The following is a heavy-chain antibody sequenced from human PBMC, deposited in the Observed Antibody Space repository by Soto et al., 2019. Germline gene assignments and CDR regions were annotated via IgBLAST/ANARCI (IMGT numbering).Heavy chain of an antibody. CDR1: GFTFSTYA. J-gene: IGHJ4*01. CDR3: GTHCSPTPPVMRFNI. V-gene: IGHV3-23*01. D-gene: IGHD2-15*01. Sequence: GGSLRLSCAASGFTFSTYAMSWVRQAPGKGLEWVSGISDSGSTTYYAGSVKGRFTISRDNSKNTLYLQMNSLGAEDAATYFCGTHCSPTPPVMRFNIWGHGTLVTVSS. CDR2: ISDSGSTT.